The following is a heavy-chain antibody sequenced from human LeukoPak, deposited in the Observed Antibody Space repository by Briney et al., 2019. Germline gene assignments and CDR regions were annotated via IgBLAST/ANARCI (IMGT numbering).Heavy chain of an antibody. V-gene: IGHV4-34*01. Sequence: PSETLSLTCAVYGGSFSGYYWSWIRQPPGKGLEWIGEINHSGSTNYNPSPKSRVTISVDTSKNQFSLKLSSVTAADTAVYYCASHARYDSSGYYYDWFDPWGRGTLVTVSS. CDR2: INHSGST. J-gene: IGHJ5*02. CDR3: ASHARYDSSGYYYDWFDP. D-gene: IGHD3-22*01. CDR1: GGSFSGYY.